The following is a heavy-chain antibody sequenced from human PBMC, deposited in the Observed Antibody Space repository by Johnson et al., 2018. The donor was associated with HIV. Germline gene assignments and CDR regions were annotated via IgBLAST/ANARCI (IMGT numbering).Heavy chain of an antibody. V-gene: IGHV3-NL1*01. CDR2: IYSGGNT. Sequence: QMQLVESGGGVVQPGGSLRLSCAASGFTFADYGMHWVRQPPGKGLEWVSVIYSGGNTYYADSVKGRFTISRDNSKNTLYLQMNSLRVEDTAVYYCATEPNAFDIWGQGTLVTVSS. CDR1: GFTFADYG. J-gene: IGHJ3*02. CDR3: ATEPNAFDI.